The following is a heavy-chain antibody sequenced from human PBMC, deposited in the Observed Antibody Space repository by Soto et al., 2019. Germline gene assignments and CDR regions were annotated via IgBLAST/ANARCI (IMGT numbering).Heavy chain of an antibody. CDR3: AKLVKGYCSGKPGNNY. D-gene: IGHD2-15*01. Sequence: VQLLESGGGLIQPGGSLRLSCAASGFTFSYGIHWLRQAPGKGLEWVAYISYDSSNKFYGDSVTGRFTISRDNSKNTQFWQRNSLGFENTAVYYCAKLVKGYCSGKPGNNYGGQGTWVAAPS. CDR2: ISYDSSNK. J-gene: IGHJ4*02. CDR1: GFTFSYG. V-gene: IGHV3-30*18.